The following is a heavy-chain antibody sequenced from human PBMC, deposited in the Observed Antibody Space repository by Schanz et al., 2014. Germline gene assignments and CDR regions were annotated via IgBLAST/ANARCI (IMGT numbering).Heavy chain of an antibody. CDR3: AGTYCSSTSCYTGYYYMDV. CDR2: IIPSLGLA. CDR1: GGTFSSFG. J-gene: IGHJ6*03. D-gene: IGHD2-2*02. Sequence: VQLEQSGAEVKKPGSSVKVSCKASGGTFSSFGINWVRQAPGQGLEWMGRIIPSLGLAKYEQKFQDKVTITADTSTSSAYMELTSLRSEDTAVYYCAGTYCSSTSCYTGYYYMDVWGKGTTGTVSS. V-gene: IGHV1-69*02.